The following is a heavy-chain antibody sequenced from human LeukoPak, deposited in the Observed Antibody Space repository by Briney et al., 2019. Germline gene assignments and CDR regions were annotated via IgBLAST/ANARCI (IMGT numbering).Heavy chain of an antibody. Sequence: GGSLRLSCAASGFTFGGYAMSWVRQAPGKGLEWVSGISAPGDNTYYADSVKGRLTISRDNSKNTLYLQMNSLRAEDTALYYCAKLERRHYGGNRFDFWGQGTLLTVSS. CDR2: ISAPGDNT. J-gene: IGHJ4*02. CDR1: GFTFGGYA. CDR3: AKLERRHYGGNRFDF. V-gene: IGHV3-23*01. D-gene: IGHD1-1*01.